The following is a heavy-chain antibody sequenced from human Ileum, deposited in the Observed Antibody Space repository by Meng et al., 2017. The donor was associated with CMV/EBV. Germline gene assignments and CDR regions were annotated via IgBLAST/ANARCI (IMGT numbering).Heavy chain of an antibody. D-gene: IGHD4-17*01. CDR2: ISASSSYI. CDR1: GFSFNDYS. J-gene: IGHJ4*02. V-gene: IGHV3-21*01. Sequence: SCAASGFSFNDYSMNWVRQAPGKGLEWVSFISASSSYIYYADSVKGRFTISRDNAKNSVYLQMNSLRAEDTAVYYCARDPYGDYYFDYWGQGTLVTVSS. CDR3: ARDPYGDYYFDY.